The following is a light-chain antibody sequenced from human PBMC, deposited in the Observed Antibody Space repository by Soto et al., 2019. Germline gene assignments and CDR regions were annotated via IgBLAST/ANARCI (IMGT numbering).Light chain of an antibody. J-gene: IGKJ1*01. V-gene: IGKV1-5*03. Sequence: DIHMTQSPSTLSASVGDRVTITCRASQSISSLLAWYQHKPGKAPKFLIYKASSLQSGVPSRFSGSGSGTEFTLTITSLQPDDFATYYCHQYYSFPRTFGQGTKVDIK. CDR2: KAS. CDR3: HQYYSFPRT. CDR1: QSISSL.